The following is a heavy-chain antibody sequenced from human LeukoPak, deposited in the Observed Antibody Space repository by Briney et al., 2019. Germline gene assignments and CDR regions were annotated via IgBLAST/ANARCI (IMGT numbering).Heavy chain of an antibody. Sequence: ASVKVSCKASGYTFTSYGISWVRQAPGQGLEWMGWISAYNGNTNYAQKLQGRVTMTTDTSTSTAYMELRSLRSEDTAVYYCARGRSNRGAGWSSWFDPWGQGTLVTVSS. CDR3: ARGRSNRGAGWSSWFDP. CDR1: GYTFTSYG. J-gene: IGHJ5*02. D-gene: IGHD3-10*01. CDR2: ISAYNGNT. V-gene: IGHV1-18*01.